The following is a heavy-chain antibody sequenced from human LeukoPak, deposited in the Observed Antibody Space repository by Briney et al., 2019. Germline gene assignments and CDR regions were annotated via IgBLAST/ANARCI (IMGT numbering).Heavy chain of an antibody. CDR3: AKSLAVSGVFDY. D-gene: IGHD6-19*01. CDR2: ISYDGSNK. CDR1: GFTFSSYA. J-gene: IGHJ4*02. Sequence: PGGSLRLSCAASGFTFSSYAMHWVRQAPGKGLEWVAVISYDGSNKYYADSVKGRFTISRDNSKNTLYLQMNSLRAEDTAVYYCAKSLAVSGVFDYWGQGTLVTVSS. V-gene: IGHV3-30-3*02.